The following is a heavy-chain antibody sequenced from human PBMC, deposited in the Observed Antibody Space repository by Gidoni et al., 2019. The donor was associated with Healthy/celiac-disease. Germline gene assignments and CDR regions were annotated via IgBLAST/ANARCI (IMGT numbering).Heavy chain of an antibody. CDR1: GFTFGDYA. CDR3: IAFDIAAAVYFQH. D-gene: IGHD6-13*01. V-gene: IGHV3-49*04. J-gene: IGHJ1*01. CDR2: IRSKAYGGTT. Sequence: EVQLVESGGGLVQPGRSLSLSCTASGFTFGDYAMSWVRQAPGKGLEWVGFIRSKAYGGTTEYAASVKGRFTISRDDSKSIAYLQMNSLKTEDTAVYYCIAFDIAAAVYFQHWGQGTLVTVSS.